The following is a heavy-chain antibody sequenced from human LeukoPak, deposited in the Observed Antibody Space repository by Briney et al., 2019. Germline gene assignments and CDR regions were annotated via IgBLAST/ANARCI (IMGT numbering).Heavy chain of an antibody. CDR2: IIPIFGTA. Sequence: ASVKVSCKASGGTFSSYAISWVRQAPGQGLEWMGGIIPIFGTANYAQKFQGRVTITADESTSTAYMELSSLRSEDTAVYYCARWEVTMEQGYFDYWGQGTLVTVSS. CDR3: ARWEVTMEQGYFDY. V-gene: IGHV1-69*13. D-gene: IGHD3-10*01. J-gene: IGHJ4*02. CDR1: GGTFSSYA.